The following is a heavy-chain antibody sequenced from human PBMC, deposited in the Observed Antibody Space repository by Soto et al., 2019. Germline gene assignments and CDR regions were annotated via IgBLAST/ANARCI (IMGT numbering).Heavy chain of an antibody. J-gene: IGHJ6*02. CDR3: AKESFGGAHYYYGMDV. CDR1: GFTFSSYG. D-gene: IGHD2-21*01. Sequence: TGGSLRLSCAASGFTFSSYGMHWVRQAPGKGLEWVAVISYDGSNKYYADSVKGRFTISRDNSKNTLYLQMNSLRAEDTAVYYCAKESFGGAHYYYGMDVWGQGTTVTVSS. V-gene: IGHV3-30*18. CDR2: ISYDGSNK.